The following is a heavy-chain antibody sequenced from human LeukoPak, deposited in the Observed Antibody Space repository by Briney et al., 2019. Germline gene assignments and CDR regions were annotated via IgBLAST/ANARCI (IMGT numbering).Heavy chain of an antibody. CDR2: IYSGGST. CDR1: GVTVATNY. J-gene: IGHJ4*02. CDR3: ARDLDRGATNY. D-gene: IGHD3-10*01. V-gene: IGHV3-66*01. Sequence: QPAGSLRLSCAASGVTVATNYMTWVRHAPGRGLEWVSLIYSGGSTNYADSVHGRLTISRDNSTNTLFLQMNSLRTYDTAAYYCARDLDRGATNYWGQGTLVTLSS.